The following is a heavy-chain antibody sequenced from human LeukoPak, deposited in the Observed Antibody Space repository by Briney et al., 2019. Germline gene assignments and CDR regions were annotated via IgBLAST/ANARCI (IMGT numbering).Heavy chain of an antibody. Sequence: GGSLRLSCAASGFSFSDSFMSWVRQAPGKGLEWVGRSRYKADSYTAQYAASVRGRFTISRDESKNSLYLQISSLETEDAAVYYCATSSWYRLAYWGQGSVVTASS. D-gene: IGHD6-13*01. J-gene: IGHJ4*02. V-gene: IGHV3-72*01. CDR1: GFSFSDSF. CDR2: SRYKADSYTA. CDR3: ATSSWYRLAY.